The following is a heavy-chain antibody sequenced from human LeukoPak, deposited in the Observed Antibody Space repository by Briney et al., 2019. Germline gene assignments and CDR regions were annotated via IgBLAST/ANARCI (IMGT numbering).Heavy chain of an antibody. D-gene: IGHD5-18*01. J-gene: IGHJ5*02. CDR3: ARLDPYSYGYWVP. Sequence: GESLKISCKGSGYSFTSYWIGWVRQMPGKGLEWMGIIYPGDSDTRYSTSFRGQVTISADKSISTAYLQWSSLKASDTAMYYCARLDPYSYGYWVPWGQGTLVTVSS. CDR2: IYPGDSDT. V-gene: IGHV5-51*01. CDR1: GYSFTSYW.